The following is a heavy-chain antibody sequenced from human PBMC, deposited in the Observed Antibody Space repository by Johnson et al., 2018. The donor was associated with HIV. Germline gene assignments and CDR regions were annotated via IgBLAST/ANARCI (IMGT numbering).Heavy chain of an antibody. CDR1: GFTFSNAG. CDR3: TTGISWFGAITFDI. D-gene: IGHD3-10*01. V-gene: IGHV3-15*01. Sequence: VQLVESGGGLVQPDKSLRLSCVASGFTFSNAGMSWVRQAPGKGLEWVGRIKSKTDGGTTDSAAPVKGRFTISRDDSKNTLYLQMNSLKTEDTAVYYCTTGISWFGAITFDIWGQGTMVTVSS. CDR2: IKSKTDGGTT. J-gene: IGHJ3*02.